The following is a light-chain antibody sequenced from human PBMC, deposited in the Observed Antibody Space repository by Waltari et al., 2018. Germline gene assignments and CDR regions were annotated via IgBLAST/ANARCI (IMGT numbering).Light chain of an antibody. Sequence: QSALTQPRSVSGSPGQSVTISCTGTSSDVGDSKYVSWYQQHPGKAPKLSIYDVTKRPSGVPVRFSGSKSGNTASLTISGLQAEDEADYYCCSYAGSYTFVFGGGTKLTVL. V-gene: IGLV2-11*01. CDR3: CSYAGSYTFV. CDR2: DVT. CDR1: SSDVGDSKY. J-gene: IGLJ2*01.